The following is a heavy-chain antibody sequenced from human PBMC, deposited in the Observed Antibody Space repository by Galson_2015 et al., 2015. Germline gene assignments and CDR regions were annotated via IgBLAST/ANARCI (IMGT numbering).Heavy chain of an antibody. V-gene: IGHV1-18*01. CDR2: ISGYNRDT. D-gene: IGHD4-17*01. CDR1: GYTFTSYG. CDR3: ARASRAYGDYDH. Sequence: SVKVSCKASGYTFTSYGISWVRQAPGQGLEWLGWISGYNRDTNYAQKLQGRDTMTRDTSTNTAYMKLRSLRSDDTAVYYCARASRAYGDYDHGGQGTLATVSS. J-gene: IGHJ5*02.